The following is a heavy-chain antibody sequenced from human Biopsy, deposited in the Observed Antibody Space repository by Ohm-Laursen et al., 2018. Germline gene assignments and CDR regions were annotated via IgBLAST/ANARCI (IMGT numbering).Heavy chain of an antibody. D-gene: IGHD5-12*01. J-gene: IGHJ6*02. Sequence: PSQTLSLTCTVSGDSVSSGGFYWSWIRQHPGKGLEWIGEINHRGSTNYNPSLERRATLSADSSNSQFSLRLTSVTAADTAIYYCARGSGYFKLDVWGQGTTVTVSS. CDR3: ARGSGYFKLDV. CDR1: GDSVSSGGFY. CDR2: INHRGST. V-gene: IGHV4-31*03.